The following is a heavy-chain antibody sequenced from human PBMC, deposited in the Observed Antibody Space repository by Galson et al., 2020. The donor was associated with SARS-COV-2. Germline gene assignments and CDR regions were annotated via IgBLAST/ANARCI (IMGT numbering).Heavy chain of an antibody. J-gene: IGHJ6*02. Sequence: GESLKISCAASGFTFSSYSMNWVRQAPGKGLEWVSSISSSSSYTYYADSVKGRFTISRDNAKNSLYLQMNSLRAEDTAVYYCARGGAWHYSHYYYYGMDVWGQGTTVTVSS. CDR2: ISSSSSYT. V-gene: IGHV3-21*01. CDR1: GFTFSSYS. CDR3: ARGGAWHYSHYYYYGMDV. D-gene: IGHD4-4*01.